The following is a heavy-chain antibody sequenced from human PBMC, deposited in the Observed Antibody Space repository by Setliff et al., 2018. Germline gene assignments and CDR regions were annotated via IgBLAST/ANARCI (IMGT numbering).Heavy chain of an antibody. V-gene: IGHV4-4*02. J-gene: IGHJ6*03. CDR1: GGSISSSNW. D-gene: IGHD2-21*01. CDR2: IYHSGSI. Sequence: SETLSLTCTVSGGSISSSNWWTLVRQPPGKGLEWIGEIYHSGSINYNPSLKSLVTMSVDKSKNQFSLKLTSVTAADTAVYYCARGLEGEDYFYYMDVWGKGNTVTVSS. CDR3: ARGLEGEDYFYYMDV.